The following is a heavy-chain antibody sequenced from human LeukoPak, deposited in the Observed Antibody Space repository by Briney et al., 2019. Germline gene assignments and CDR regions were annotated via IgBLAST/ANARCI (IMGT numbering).Heavy chain of an antibody. CDR3: ARDAVTTSPYYYYYGMDV. D-gene: IGHD4-17*01. J-gene: IGHJ6*04. CDR2: IKQDGSEK. CDR1: GFTFSSYW. V-gene: IGHV3-7*03. Sequence: GGSLRLSCAASGFTFSSYWMSWVRQAPGKGLECVANIKQDGSEKYNVDTVKGRFTISRDNAKNSLYLQMNSLRAEDTAVYYCARDAVTTSPYYYYYGMDVWGKGTTVTVSS.